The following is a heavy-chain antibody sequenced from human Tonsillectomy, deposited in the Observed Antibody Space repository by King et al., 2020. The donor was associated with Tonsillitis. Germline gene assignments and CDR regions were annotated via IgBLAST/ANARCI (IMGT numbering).Heavy chain of an antibody. D-gene: IGHD3-9*01. CDR1: GFTFDDYA. Sequence: VQLVESGGGLVQPGRSLRLSCAASGFTFDDYAMHWVRQAPGKGLEWVSGISWNGGSTGYGGSVKGRFTISRDNAKNSLYLQMNSLRAEDTALYYCAKAETYYNILTGYSFDFWGQGTLVTVSS. CDR3: AKAETYYNILTGYSFDF. J-gene: IGHJ4*02. V-gene: IGHV3-9*01. CDR2: ISWNGGST.